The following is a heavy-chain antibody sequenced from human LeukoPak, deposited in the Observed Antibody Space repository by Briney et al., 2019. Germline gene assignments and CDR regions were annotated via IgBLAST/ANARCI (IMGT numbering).Heavy chain of an antibody. D-gene: IGHD6-6*01. CDR3: ARAKSEYSSREALFDP. V-gene: IGHV4-39*07. Sequence: SERLSLTCTVSGGSISSYYWGWIRQPPGKGLEWIGSIYYSGSTYYNPSLKSRVTISVDTSKNQFSLKLSSVTAADTAVYYCARAKSEYSSREALFDPWGQGTLVTVSS. J-gene: IGHJ5*02. CDR1: GGSISSYY. CDR2: IYYSGST.